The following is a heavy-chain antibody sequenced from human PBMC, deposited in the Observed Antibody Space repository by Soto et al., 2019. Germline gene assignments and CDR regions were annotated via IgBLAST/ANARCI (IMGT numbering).Heavy chain of an antibody. CDR3: GVFVSRSSRGLYYYGMYV. J-gene: IGHJ6*02. Sequence: QVQLVQSGAEVKKPGPSVKVSCKASGGTFSSCAISWVRQAPGKGLEWMGWIIPIFGTANYAQKFQGSVTITSDESTRTADMELRSLRSEDRAVYSCGVFVSRSSRGLYYYGMYVWGQGTTVTVSS. V-gene: IGHV1-69*01. D-gene: IGHD6-6*01. CDR1: GGTFSSCA. CDR2: IIPIFGTA.